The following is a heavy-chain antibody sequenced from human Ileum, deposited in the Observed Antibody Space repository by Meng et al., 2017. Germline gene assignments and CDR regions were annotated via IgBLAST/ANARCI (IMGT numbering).Heavy chain of an antibody. D-gene: IGHD2-2*01. CDR2: INDDGSTT. V-gene: IGHV3-74*03. Sequence: EVRLVESGGGLVQPGESLRLSCAASGFTFSRPWMHWVRQVPGKGLLWVAHINDDGSTTTYADSVMGRFTISRDNARNTVDLQMSSLRAEDTAIYYCTADGGVPAASPYWGQGILVTVSS. CDR3: TADGGVPAASPY. CDR1: GFTFSRPW. J-gene: IGHJ4*02.